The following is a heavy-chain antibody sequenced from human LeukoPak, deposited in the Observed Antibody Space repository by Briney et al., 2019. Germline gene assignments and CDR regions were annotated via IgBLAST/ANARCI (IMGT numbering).Heavy chain of an antibody. Sequence: SETLSLTCTVSGDSINSNYYWGWIRQSPGRGLEWIGSIYHRGNTYHNPSLKSRVTMSVDTSKNQVSLRLSSVTAADTAVYYCARSYRGGYSPWGQGTLVIVSS. D-gene: IGHD1-26*01. V-gene: IGHV4-38-2*02. CDR2: IYHRGNT. CDR3: ARSYRGGYSP. J-gene: IGHJ5*02. CDR1: GDSINSNYY.